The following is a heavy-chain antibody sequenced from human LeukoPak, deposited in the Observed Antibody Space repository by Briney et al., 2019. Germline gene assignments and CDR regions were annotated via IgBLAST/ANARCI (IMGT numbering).Heavy chain of an antibody. CDR1: GFTFSSYS. CDR3: ARDAYYYDSSGYPVRYFDY. J-gene: IGHJ4*02. Sequence: GGTLRLSCAASGFTFSSYSMNWVRQAPGKGLEWVSSISSSSSYIYYADSVKGRFTISRDNAKNSLYLQMNSLRAEDTAVYYCARDAYYYDSSGYPVRYFDYWGQGTLVTVSS. D-gene: IGHD3-22*01. CDR2: ISSSSSYI. V-gene: IGHV3-21*01.